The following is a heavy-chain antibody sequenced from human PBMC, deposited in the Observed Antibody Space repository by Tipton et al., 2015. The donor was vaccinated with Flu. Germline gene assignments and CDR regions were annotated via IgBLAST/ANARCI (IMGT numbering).Heavy chain of an antibody. J-gene: IGHJ1*01. CDR3: ARGSSGFLSAEYFQH. D-gene: IGHD3-10*01. Sequence: SLRLSCAASGFTFSSYWMSWVRQAPGKGLEWVANIKQDGSEKYYVDSVKGRFTISRDNAKNSLYLQMNSLRAEDTAVYYCARGSSGFLSAEYFQHWGQGTLVTVSS. CDR2: IKQDGSEK. V-gene: IGHV3-7*04. CDR1: GFTFSSYW.